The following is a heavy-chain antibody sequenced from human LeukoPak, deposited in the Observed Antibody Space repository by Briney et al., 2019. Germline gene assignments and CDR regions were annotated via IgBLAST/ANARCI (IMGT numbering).Heavy chain of an antibody. CDR1: GFTFSDFA. J-gene: IGHJ4*02. V-gene: IGHV3-66*01. Sequence: PGGSLRLSCAASGFTFSDFAMSWVRQAPGKGLEWVSVFYSGGSTYYADSVKGRFTISRDNSKNTLYFQMNSLRAEDTAVYYCARGPGWNYFDYWGQGTLVTVSS. CDR2: FYSGGST. D-gene: IGHD6-19*01. CDR3: ARGPGWNYFDY.